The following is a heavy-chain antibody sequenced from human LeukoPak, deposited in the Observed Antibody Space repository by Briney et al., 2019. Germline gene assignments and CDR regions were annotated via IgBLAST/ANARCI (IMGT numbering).Heavy chain of an antibody. CDR1: GGSVSSDIYY. CDR2: VYYSGST. D-gene: IGHD6-13*01. Sequence: SETLSLTCTVSGGSVSSDIYYWSWIRQPPGEGLEWIGNVYYSGSTNYNPSLKSRVTISVDTSKNQFSLKLTSVTAADTAVYYCARDRIAAAGNYYYYGMDVGGQGTTVTVAS. J-gene: IGHJ6*02. V-gene: IGHV4-61*01. CDR3: ARDRIAAAGNYYYYGMDV.